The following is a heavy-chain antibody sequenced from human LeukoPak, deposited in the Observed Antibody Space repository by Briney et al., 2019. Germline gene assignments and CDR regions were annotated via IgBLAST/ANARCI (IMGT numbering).Heavy chain of an antibody. J-gene: IGHJ4*02. CDR2: INGDGSST. CDR1: EFTFSSYW. V-gene: IGHV3-74*01. D-gene: IGHD4-23*01. Sequence: GGSLRLSCTASEFTFSSYWMHWVRQPPGKGLVWVSRINGDGSSTSYADAVKGRFTISRDNAKNTLYLRMNSLRTEDTAVYYCAKRGVVTASYYFDYWGQGTLVTVSS. CDR3: AKRGVVTASYYFDY.